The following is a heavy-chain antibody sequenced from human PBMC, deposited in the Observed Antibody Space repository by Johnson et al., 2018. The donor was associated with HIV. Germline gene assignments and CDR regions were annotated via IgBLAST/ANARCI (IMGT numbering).Heavy chain of an antibody. Sequence: VHLVESGGDLVQPGGSLRLSCAASGFTFDEYDMSWVRQGPGKGLEWVSGITWNGGGTGYADSVKGRFTISSDKAKNSLYLQMDSLRPEATALYYCARATYYYDTSGYLTRPGAFDIWGQGTMVTVSS. CDR3: ARATYYYDTSGYLTRPGAFDI. J-gene: IGHJ3*02. V-gene: IGHV3-20*04. CDR1: GFTFDEYD. CDR2: ITWNGGGT. D-gene: IGHD3-22*01.